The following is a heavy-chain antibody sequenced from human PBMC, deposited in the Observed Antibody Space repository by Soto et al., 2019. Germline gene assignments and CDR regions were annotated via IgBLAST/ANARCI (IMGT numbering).Heavy chain of an antibody. D-gene: IGHD6-19*01. V-gene: IGHV1-3*01. Sequence: QVQLVQSGAEVKKPGASVKVSCKASGYTFTSYAMHWVRQAPGQRLEWMGWINAGNGNTKYSQKLKGRVTITRDTSARTAKMEMSSLRSEDTAVYYCERGLVFYWFDPWGQGTLVTVSS. CDR3: ERGLVFYWFDP. J-gene: IGHJ5*02. CDR1: GYTFTSYA. CDR2: INAGNGNT.